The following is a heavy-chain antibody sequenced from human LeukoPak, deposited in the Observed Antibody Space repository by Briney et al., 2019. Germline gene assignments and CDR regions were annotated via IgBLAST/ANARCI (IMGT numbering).Heavy chain of an antibody. J-gene: IGHJ4*02. Sequence: PGGSLRLSCAVSGFTFSIYAMSWVRQAPGKGLEWVSAISGSGGSTYYADSVKGRFAISRDTSKNTLYLQMNSLRAEDTAVYYCAKEFVVGTFDYWGQGTLVTVSS. CDR3: AKEFVVGTFDY. CDR2: ISGSGGST. CDR1: GFTFSIYA. D-gene: IGHD1-26*01. V-gene: IGHV3-23*01.